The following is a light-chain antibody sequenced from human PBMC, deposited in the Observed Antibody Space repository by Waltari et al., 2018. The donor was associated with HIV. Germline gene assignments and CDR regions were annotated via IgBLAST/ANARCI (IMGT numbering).Light chain of an antibody. V-gene: IGLV3-1*01. CDR3: QAWDSSIYWV. Sequence: SYELTQPPSVSVSPGQTASITCSGDKLGDKYACWYQQKPGQSPVLVIYQDSKRPSGLSERFSGSNAGNTATLTISGTQAMDEADYYCQAWDSSIYWVFGGGTKLTVL. CDR2: QDS. CDR1: KLGDKY. J-gene: IGLJ3*02.